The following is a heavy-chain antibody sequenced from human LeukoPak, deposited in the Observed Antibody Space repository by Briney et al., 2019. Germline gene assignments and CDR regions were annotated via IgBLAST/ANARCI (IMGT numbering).Heavy chain of an antibody. Sequence: GESLKISCKGSGYSFTSYWIGWVRQMPGKGLEWMGIIYPGDSDTRYSPSFQGQVTISADKSIGSTYLQWSSLKASDTAMYYCARRSRQDVDYYDTTVLRKAFDIWGQGTMVTVSS. J-gene: IGHJ3*02. CDR3: ARRSRQDVDYYDTTVLRKAFDI. CDR2: IYPGDSDT. V-gene: IGHV5-51*01. CDR1: GYSFTSYW. D-gene: IGHD3-22*01.